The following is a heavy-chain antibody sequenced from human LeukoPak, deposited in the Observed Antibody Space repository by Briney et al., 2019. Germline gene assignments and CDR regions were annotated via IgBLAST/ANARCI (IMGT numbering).Heavy chain of an antibody. CDR2: FDPEDGET. D-gene: IGHD3-22*01. Sequence: ASVKVSCKVSGYTLPELSMHWVRQAPGKGLEWMGGFDPEDGETIYAQKFQGRVTITADKSTSTAYMELSRLRSEDTAVYYCARGPYYYDSSGYYYVGYFDYWGQGTLVTVSS. CDR1: GYTLPELS. CDR3: ARGPYYYDSSGYYYVGYFDY. V-gene: IGHV1-24*01. J-gene: IGHJ4*02.